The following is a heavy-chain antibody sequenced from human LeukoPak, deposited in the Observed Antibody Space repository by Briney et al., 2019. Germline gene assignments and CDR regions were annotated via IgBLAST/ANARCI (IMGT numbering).Heavy chain of an antibody. J-gene: IGHJ4*02. CDR3: AKDKTSGWYYFDF. Sequence: PEGSLRLSCAASGFTFSNYAMTWVRQAPGKGLEWVSAISGSGGSTYYADSVKGRFTISRDNSKNTLYLQLNSLRGEDTAVYYCAKDKTSGWYYFDFWGQGTLVTVSS. D-gene: IGHD6-19*01. V-gene: IGHV3-23*01. CDR2: ISGSGGST. CDR1: GFTFSNYA.